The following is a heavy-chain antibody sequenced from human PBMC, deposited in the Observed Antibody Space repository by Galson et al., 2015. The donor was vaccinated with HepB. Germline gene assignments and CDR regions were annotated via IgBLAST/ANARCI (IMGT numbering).Heavy chain of an antibody. CDR1: TGSITRHY. CDR2: TYYTGST. CDR3: GSDSSIWYGPLAPLHH. Sequence: SETLSLTCIVSTGSITRHYWSWIRQPPGKGLEWIGYTYYTGSTNYNPSLKSRVTISVDTSKNQLSLKLSSVTTADTAVYYCGSDSSIWYGPLAPLHHWGQGILVTVSS. J-gene: IGHJ4*02. V-gene: IGHV4-59*11. D-gene: IGHD6-13*01.